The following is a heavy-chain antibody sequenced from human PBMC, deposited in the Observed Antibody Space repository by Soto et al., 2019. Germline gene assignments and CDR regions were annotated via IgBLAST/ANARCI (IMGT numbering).Heavy chain of an antibody. D-gene: IGHD6-13*01. CDR2: ISNNGAHT. V-gene: IGHV3-64*01. Sequence: EAQLVESGGGLVQPGGSLRLSCAASGFTFSNYEMHWVRQAPGKGLEYVSGISNNGAHTDYAKSVKGRFTISRDNSENTLYLQMGRLRAEDMALYYCARRGYGSRWPNVYMDVCGKGTTVTVSS. J-gene: IGHJ6*03. CDR1: GFTFSNYE. CDR3: ARRGYGSRWPNVYMDV.